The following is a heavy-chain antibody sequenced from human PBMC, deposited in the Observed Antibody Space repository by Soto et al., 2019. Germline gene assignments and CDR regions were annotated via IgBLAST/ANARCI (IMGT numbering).Heavy chain of an antibody. J-gene: IGHJ4*02. Sequence: ASVKVSCKASGGTFSSYTISWVRQAPGQGLEWMGWISAYNGNTNYAQKLQGRVTMTTDTSTSTAYMELRSLRSDDTAVYCCARDQKGRSGWTGDYWGQGTLVTVSS. CDR2: ISAYNGNT. CDR3: ARDQKGRSGWTGDY. CDR1: GGTFSSYT. V-gene: IGHV1-18*01. D-gene: IGHD6-19*01.